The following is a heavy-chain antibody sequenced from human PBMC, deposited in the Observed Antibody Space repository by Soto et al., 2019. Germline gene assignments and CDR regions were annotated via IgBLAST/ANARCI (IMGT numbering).Heavy chain of an antibody. CDR2: INPNSGGT. CDR3: ASGYCSGGSCYYYGMDV. V-gene: IGHV1-2*02. J-gene: IGHJ6*02. D-gene: IGHD2-15*01. CDR1: GYTFTGYY. Sequence: ASVKVSCKASGYTFTGYYMHWVRQAPGQGLEWMGWINPNSGGTNYAQKFQGRVTMTRDTSISTAYMELSRLRSDDTAVYYCASGYCSGGSCYYYGMDVWGQGTTVTVSS.